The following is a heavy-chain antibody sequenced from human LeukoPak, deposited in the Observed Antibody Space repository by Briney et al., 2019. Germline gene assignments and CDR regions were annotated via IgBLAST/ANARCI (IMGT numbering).Heavy chain of an antibody. CDR2: IYTSGST. V-gene: IGHV4-4*07. J-gene: IGHJ6*03. CDR3: AREVGGYCSSTSCYGYYYYYMDV. Sequence: SETLSLTCTVSGGSISSYYWSWIRQPPGKGLEWIGRIYTSGSTNYNPSLKSRVTMSVDTSKNQFSLKLSSVTAADTAVYYCAREVGGYCSSTSCYGYYYYYMDVWGKGTTVTISS. D-gene: IGHD2-2*01. CDR1: GGSISSYY.